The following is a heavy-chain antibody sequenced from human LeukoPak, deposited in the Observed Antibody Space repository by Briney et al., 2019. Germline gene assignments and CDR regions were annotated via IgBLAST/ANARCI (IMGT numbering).Heavy chain of an antibody. V-gene: IGHV1-2*02. CDR3: ARDWSGIHRTGYRCQSLDY. CDR1: GYIFTDYN. D-gene: IGHD3-9*01. Sequence: ASVKVSCKTYGYIFTDYNMHWVRQAPGQGLEWMGWMNPNSGGTNYAQKFQGRVTMTRDTSSGTAYMELNRLRSDDTAIYYCARDWSGIHRTGYRCQSLDYWGQGTLVTVSS. J-gene: IGHJ4*02. CDR2: MNPNSGGT.